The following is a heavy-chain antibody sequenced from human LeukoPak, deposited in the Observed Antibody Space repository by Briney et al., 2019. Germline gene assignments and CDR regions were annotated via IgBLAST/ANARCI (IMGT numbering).Heavy chain of an antibody. V-gene: IGHV3-23*01. CDR2: ISGSGGST. CDR1: GFTFSSYA. J-gene: IGHJ2*01. D-gene: IGHD2-2*02. CDR3: AKDFSNCSSTSCYSWYFDL. Sequence: PGGSLRLSCAASGFTFSSYAMSWVRQAPGKGLEWVSAISGSGGSTYYADSVKGRFTISRDNPKNTLYLQMNSLRAQDTAVYYCAKDFSNCSSTSCYSWYFDLWGRGTLVTVSS.